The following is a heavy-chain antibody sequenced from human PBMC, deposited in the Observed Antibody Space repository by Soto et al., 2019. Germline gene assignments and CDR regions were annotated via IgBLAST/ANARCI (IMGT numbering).Heavy chain of an antibody. D-gene: IGHD6-13*01. CDR1: GGSFSGYY. CDR2: INHSGST. J-gene: IGHJ6*02. Sequence: SETLSLTCAVYGGSFSGYYWSWIRQPPGKGLEWIGEINHSGSTNYNPSLTSRVTISVDTSKNQFSLKLSSVTAADTAVYYCARGLRVSAAARYYYYGMDVWGQGTTVT. V-gene: IGHV4-34*01. CDR3: ARGLRVSAAARYYYYGMDV.